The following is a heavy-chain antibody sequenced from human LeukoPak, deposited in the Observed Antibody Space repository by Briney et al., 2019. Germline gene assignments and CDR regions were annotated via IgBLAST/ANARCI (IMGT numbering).Heavy chain of an antibody. D-gene: IGHD6-19*01. Sequence: GGSLRLSCAASGFTFDDYGMSWVRQAPGKGPEWVSGINWNGGSTGYADSVKGRFTISRDNARNSLYLQMNSLRAEDTALYYCARARIAVAGTFDYWGQGTLVTVSS. CDR2: INWNGGST. CDR3: ARARIAVAGTFDY. CDR1: GFTFDDYG. J-gene: IGHJ4*02. V-gene: IGHV3-20*04.